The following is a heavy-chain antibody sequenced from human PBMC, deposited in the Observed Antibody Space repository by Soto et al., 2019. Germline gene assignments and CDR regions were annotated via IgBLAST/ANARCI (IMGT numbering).Heavy chain of an antibody. V-gene: IGHV1-69*12. J-gene: IGHJ6*02. D-gene: IGHD2-2*01. CDR3: ALKDIVLVPAAAYYYYGMDV. Sequence: QVQLVQSGAEVKKPGSSVKVSCKASGGTFSSYAISWVRQAPGQGLEWMGGIIPIFGTANYAQKFQGRVTITADESTSTAYMELSRLRSEDTAVYYCALKDIVLVPAAAYYYYGMDVWGQGTTVTVSS. CDR2: IIPIFGTA. CDR1: GGTFSSYA.